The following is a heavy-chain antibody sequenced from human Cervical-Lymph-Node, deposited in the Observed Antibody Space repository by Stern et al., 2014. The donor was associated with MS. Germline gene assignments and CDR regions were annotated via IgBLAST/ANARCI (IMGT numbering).Heavy chain of an antibody. V-gene: IGHV1-18*01. CDR2: IRASNGNT. CDR1: GYNFITYG. CDR3: ARDPYGSGSYNWFDP. D-gene: IGHD3-10*01. Sequence: QVQLVQSGAEVKKPGASVKVSCKASGYNFITYGISWVRQAPGQGLEWMGWIRASNGNTNYAQKRQDRVTMTTDTSTSTAYMELTSLKSDDTAVYYCARDPYGSGSYNWFDPWGQGTLVTVSS. J-gene: IGHJ5*02.